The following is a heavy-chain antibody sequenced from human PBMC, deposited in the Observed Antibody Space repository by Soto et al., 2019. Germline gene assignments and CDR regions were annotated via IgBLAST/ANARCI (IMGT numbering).Heavy chain of an antibody. D-gene: IGHD6-19*01. Sequence: PGESLKISCKGSGYSFTSYWIGWVRQMHGKGLEWMGIIYPGDSDTRYSPSFQGQVTISADKSISTAYLQWSSLKASDTAMYYCARPREAGKNYYGVDVWGQGTTVTVS. CDR3: ARPREAGKNYYGVDV. J-gene: IGHJ6*02. CDR2: IYPGDSDT. CDR1: GYSFTSYW. V-gene: IGHV5-51*01.